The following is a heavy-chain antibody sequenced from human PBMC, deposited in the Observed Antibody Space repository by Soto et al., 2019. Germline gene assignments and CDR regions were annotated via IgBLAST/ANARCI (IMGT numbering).Heavy chain of an antibody. D-gene: IGHD3-22*01. V-gene: IGHV1-46*01. CDR1: GYTFTSCY. J-gene: IGHJ4*02. Sequence: ASVKVSCTASGYTFTSCYMHWVRQAHGQGLEWMGIINPSGGSTSYAQKFQGRVTMTRDTSTSTVYMELSSLRSEDTAVYYCAREFYYYDSSGRQYYFDYWGQGTLVTVSS. CDR2: INPSGGST. CDR3: AREFYYYDSSGRQYYFDY.